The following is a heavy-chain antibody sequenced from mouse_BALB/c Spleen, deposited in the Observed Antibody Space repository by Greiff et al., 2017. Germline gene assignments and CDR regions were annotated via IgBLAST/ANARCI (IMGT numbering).Heavy chain of an antibody. CDR2: ISSGGST. CDR3: ARRGDDGWYFDV. V-gene: IGHV5-6-5*01. Sequence: EVQLVESGGGLVKPGGSLKLSCAASGFTFSSYAMSWVRQTPEKRLEWVASISSGGSTYYPDSVKGRFTISRDNARNILYLQMSSLRSEDTAMYYCARRGDDGWYFDVWGAGTTVTVSS. CDR1: GFTFSSYA. D-gene: IGHD2-12*01. J-gene: IGHJ1*01.